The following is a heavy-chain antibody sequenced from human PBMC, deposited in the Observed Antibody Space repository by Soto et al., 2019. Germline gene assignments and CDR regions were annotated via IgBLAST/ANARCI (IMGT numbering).Heavy chain of an antibody. CDR3: ARDFGTPSYYGMDV. Sequence: PSETLSLTCTVPGGSISSYYWSWIRQPPGKGLEWIGYIYYSGSTNYNPSLKSRVTISVDTSKNQFSLKLSSVTAADTAVYYCARDFGTPSYYGMDVWGQGTTVTVSS. J-gene: IGHJ6*02. CDR1: GGSISSYY. CDR2: IYYSGST. V-gene: IGHV4-59*01. D-gene: IGHD3-10*01.